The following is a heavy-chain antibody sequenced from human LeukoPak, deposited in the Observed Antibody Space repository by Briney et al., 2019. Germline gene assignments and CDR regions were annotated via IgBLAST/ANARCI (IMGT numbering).Heavy chain of an antibody. Sequence: PSETLSLTCTVSGGSISSSSYYWGWIRQPPGKGLEWIGSLYYDGSTYYNPSLKSRVTISVDTSKNQFSLKLSSVTAADTAVYYCARAGPFGNWFDPWGQGTLVTVSS. V-gene: IGHV4-39*07. CDR2: LYYDGST. J-gene: IGHJ5*02. CDR1: GGSISSSSYY. CDR3: ARAGPFGNWFDP. D-gene: IGHD3-10*01.